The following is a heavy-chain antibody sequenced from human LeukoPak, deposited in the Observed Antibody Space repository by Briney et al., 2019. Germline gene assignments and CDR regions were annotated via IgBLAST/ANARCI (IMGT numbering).Heavy chain of an antibody. Sequence: GGSLRLSCAASGFTFSTYNMNWVRQAPGKGLEWISYISSSGSTSIYADSVRGRLSISRDNAKNSLYLQMNSLRAEDTAVYNCAKDRRRDDVLTGSFSDWGQGTLVTVSS. J-gene: IGHJ4*02. D-gene: IGHD3-9*01. V-gene: IGHV3-48*01. CDR1: GFTFSTYN. CDR3: AKDRRRDDVLTGSFSD. CDR2: ISSSGSTS.